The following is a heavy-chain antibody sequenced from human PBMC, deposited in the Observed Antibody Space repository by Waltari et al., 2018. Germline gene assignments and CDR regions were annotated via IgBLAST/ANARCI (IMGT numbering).Heavy chain of an antibody. D-gene: IGHD1-20*01. CDR2: IKQDGSEK. J-gene: IGHJ4*02. CDR3: ARGGYNWNDYLLTDYFDY. V-gene: IGHV3-7*01. CDR1: GFTFSSYW. Sequence: EVQLVESGGGLVQPGGSLRLSCAASGFTFSSYWMSWVRQAPGKGLEWVANIKQDGSEKYYVDSVKGRFTISRDNAKNSLYLQMNSLRAEDTAVYYCARGGYNWNDYLLTDYFDYWGQGTLVTVSS.